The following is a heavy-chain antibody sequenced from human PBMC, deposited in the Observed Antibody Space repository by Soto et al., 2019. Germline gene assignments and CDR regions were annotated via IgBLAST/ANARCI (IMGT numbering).Heavy chain of an antibody. Sequence: PSETLSLTCTVSGGSISSGGYRWSWIRQHPGKGLEWIGYIYYSGSTYYNPSLKSRVTVSVDTSKNQFSLKLTSVTAADTAVYYCAREDGYYDSSGYYGLGLDPWGQGTLVTVSS. CDR3: AREDGYYDSSGYYGLGLDP. V-gene: IGHV4-31*03. J-gene: IGHJ5*02. D-gene: IGHD3-22*01. CDR1: GGSISSGGYR. CDR2: IYYSGST.